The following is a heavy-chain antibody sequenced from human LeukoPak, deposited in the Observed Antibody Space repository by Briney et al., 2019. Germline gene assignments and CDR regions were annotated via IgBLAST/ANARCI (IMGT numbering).Heavy chain of an antibody. V-gene: IGHV4-34*01. D-gene: IGHD3-3*01. J-gene: IGHJ4*02. CDR2: INHSGST. Sequence: SETPSLTCAVYGGSFSGYYWSWIRQPPVKGLEWIGEINHSGSTNYNPSLKSRVTISVDTSKNQFSLKLSSVTAADTAVYYCARGLSRLRFLEWLPTHFDYWGQGTLVTVSS. CDR1: GGSFSGYY. CDR3: ARGLSRLRFLEWLPTHFDY.